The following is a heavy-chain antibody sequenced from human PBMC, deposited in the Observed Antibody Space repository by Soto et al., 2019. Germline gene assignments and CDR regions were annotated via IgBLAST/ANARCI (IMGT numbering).Heavy chain of an antibody. CDR1: GGTFSSYA. CDR3: GRVGYYGEFLEWLTWFDP. CDR2: IIPIFGTA. D-gene: IGHD3-3*01. J-gene: IGHJ5*02. Sequence: SVKVSCKASGGTFSSYAISWVRQAPGQGLEWMGGIIPIFGTANYAQKFQGRVTITADESTSTAYMELSSLRSEDTAVYYCGRVGYYGEFLEWLTWFDPWGQGTLVTVSS. V-gene: IGHV1-69*13.